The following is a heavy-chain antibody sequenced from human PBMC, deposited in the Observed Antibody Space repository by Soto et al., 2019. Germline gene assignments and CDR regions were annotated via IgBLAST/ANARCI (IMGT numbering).Heavy chain of an antibody. J-gene: IGHJ4*02. CDR2: FDPEDGET. D-gene: IGHD3-3*01. Sequence: ASVKVSCKVSGYTLTELSMHWVRQAPGKGLEWMGGFDPEDGETIYAQKFQGRVTMTEDTSTDTAYMELSSLRSEDTAVYYCARDIGFLEWLSLFDYWGQGTLVTVSS. V-gene: IGHV1-24*01. CDR3: ARDIGFLEWLSLFDY. CDR1: GYTLTELS.